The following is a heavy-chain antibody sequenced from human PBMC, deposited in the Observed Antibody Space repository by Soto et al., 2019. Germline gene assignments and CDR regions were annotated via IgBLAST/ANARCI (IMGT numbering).Heavy chain of an antibody. CDR1: GGSISSYY. Sequence: SETLSLTCTVSGGSISSYYWSWIRQPPGKGLEWIGYIYYSGSTNYNPSLKSRVTISVDTSKNQFSLKLSSVTAAGTAVYYCASRRDSSGYLGAFDICGQGTMLTVSS. CDR3: ASRRDSSGYLGAFDI. D-gene: IGHD3-22*01. V-gene: IGHV4-59*01. J-gene: IGHJ3*02. CDR2: IYYSGST.